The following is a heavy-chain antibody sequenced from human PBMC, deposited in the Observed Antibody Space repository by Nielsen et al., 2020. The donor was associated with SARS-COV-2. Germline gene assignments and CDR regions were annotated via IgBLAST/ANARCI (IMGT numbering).Heavy chain of an antibody. Sequence: SLKISCAASGFTFDVYAMHWVRQAPGKGLEWVSGISWNSGSIGYADSVKGRFTISRDNAKNSLYLQMNSLRAEDTALYYCAKDMRPSARLFYYMDVWGKGTTVTVSS. CDR1: GFTFDVYA. CDR2: ISWNSGSI. J-gene: IGHJ6*03. D-gene: IGHD6-6*01. CDR3: AKDMRPSARLFYYMDV. V-gene: IGHV3-9*01.